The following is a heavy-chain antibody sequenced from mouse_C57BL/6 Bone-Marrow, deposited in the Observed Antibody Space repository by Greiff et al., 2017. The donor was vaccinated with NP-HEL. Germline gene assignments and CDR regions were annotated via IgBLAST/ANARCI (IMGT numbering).Heavy chain of an antibody. CDR2: IRSKSNNYVT. CDR1: GFSFNTYA. Sequence: EVMLVESGGGLVQPKGSLKLSCAASGFSFNTYAMNWVRQAPGKGLEWVARIRSKSNNYVTYYADSVKDRFTISRDDSESMLYLQMNNLKTEDTAMYYRVRHGITTVVADWYFDVWGTGTTVTVSS. D-gene: IGHD1-1*01. J-gene: IGHJ1*03. CDR3: VRHGITTVVADWYFDV. V-gene: IGHV10-1*01.